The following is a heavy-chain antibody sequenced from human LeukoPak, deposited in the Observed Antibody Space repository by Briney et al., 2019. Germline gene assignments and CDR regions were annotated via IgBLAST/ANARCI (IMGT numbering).Heavy chain of an antibody. V-gene: IGHV1-69*13. Sequence: APVKVSCKASGGTFSSYAISWVRQAPGQGLEWMGGIIPIFGTANYAQKFQGRVTITADESTSTAYMELSSPRSEDTAVYYCARGSPEYDFWSGYSNWFDPWGQGTLVTVSS. CDR2: IIPIFGTA. D-gene: IGHD3-3*01. CDR3: ARGSPEYDFWSGYSNWFDP. CDR1: GGTFSSYA. J-gene: IGHJ5*02.